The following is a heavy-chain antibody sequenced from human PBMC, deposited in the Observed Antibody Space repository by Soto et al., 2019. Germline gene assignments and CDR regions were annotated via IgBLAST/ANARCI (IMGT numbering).Heavy chain of an antibody. CDR2: ISYDGSNK. CDR3: AKERTVVVVAATLEEDY. V-gene: IGHV3-30*18. D-gene: IGHD2-15*01. J-gene: IGHJ4*02. Sequence: QVQLVESGGGVVQPGRSLRLSCAASGFTFSSYGMHWVRQAPGKGLEWVAVISYDGSNKYYADSVKGRFTISRDNSKNTLYLQMNSLRAEDTAVYYCAKERTVVVVAATLEEDYWGQGTLVTVSS. CDR1: GFTFSSYG.